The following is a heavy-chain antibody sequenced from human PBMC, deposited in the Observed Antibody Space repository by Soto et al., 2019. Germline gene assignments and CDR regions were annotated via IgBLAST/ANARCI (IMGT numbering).Heavy chain of an antibody. CDR3: AKSLESGSLYKSFDH. V-gene: IGHV3-30*18. Sequence: GGSLRLSCAASGFTLSRYGIHWVRQAAGKGLEWVAVISYDEGSDKYYVDSVQGRFTISRDNSKNTVYLQMNSLRVDDTAVYYCAKSLESGSLYKSFDHWGQGTLVTVSS. D-gene: IGHD3-10*01. CDR2: ISYDEGSDK. CDR1: GFTLSRYG. J-gene: IGHJ4*02.